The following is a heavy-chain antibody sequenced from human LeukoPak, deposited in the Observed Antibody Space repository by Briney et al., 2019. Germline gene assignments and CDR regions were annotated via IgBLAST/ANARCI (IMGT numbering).Heavy chain of an antibody. V-gene: IGHV3-30*03. Sequence: GGSLRLSCAASGFTFSSYGMHWVRQAPGKGLEWVAVISYDGSNKYYADSVKGRFTISRDNSKNTLYLQMNSLRAEDTAVYYCARTLYGDYNNWYFDLWGRGTLVTVSS. CDR3: ARTLYGDYNNWYFDL. D-gene: IGHD4-17*01. J-gene: IGHJ2*01. CDR1: GFTFSSYG. CDR2: ISYDGSNK.